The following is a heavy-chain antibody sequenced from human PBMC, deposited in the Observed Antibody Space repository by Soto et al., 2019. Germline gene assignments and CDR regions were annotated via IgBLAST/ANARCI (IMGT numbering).Heavy chain of an antibody. V-gene: IGHV3-21*01. CDR1: GFTFSSYS. CDR3: ARDICGGDCYSGRLDAFDI. D-gene: IGHD2-21*02. Sequence: PGGSLRLSCAASGFTFSSYSMNWVRQAPGKGLEWASSISSSSSYIYYADSVKGRFTISRDNAKNSLYLQMNSLRAEDTAVYYCARDICGGDCYSGRLDAFDIWGQGTMVTVSS. J-gene: IGHJ3*02. CDR2: ISSSSSYI.